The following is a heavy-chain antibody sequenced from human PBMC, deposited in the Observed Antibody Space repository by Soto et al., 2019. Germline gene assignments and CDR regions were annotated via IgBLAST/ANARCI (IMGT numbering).Heavy chain of an antibody. CDR3: ARERGGEIVINSSTTGMDA. D-gene: IGHD2-15*01. J-gene: IGHJ6*02. V-gene: IGHV1-2*04. CDR1: GYTFIGYY. CDR2: INPNSGGT. Sequence: ASVKVSCKASGYTFIGYYMHWVRQAPGQGLEWMGWINPNSGGTNYAQKFQGWVTMTRDTSISTAYMELSRLRSDDTAVYFCARERGGEIVINSSTTGMDAWGQGNAVPFSS.